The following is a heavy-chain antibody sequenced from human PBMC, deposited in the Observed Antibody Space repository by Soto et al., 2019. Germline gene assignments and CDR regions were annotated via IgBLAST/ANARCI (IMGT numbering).Heavy chain of an antibody. V-gene: IGHV3-21*01. CDR3: AKGSSSWYREYYYYGMDF. J-gene: IGHJ6*02. CDR2: ISNNGSNI. CDR1: GFTFSSYS. Sequence: PGGSLRLSCAASGFTFSSYSMNWVRQAPGKGLEWVASISNNGSNIYYADSVKGRFTISRDNSKNTLYLQMNSLRAEDTAVYYCAKGSSSWYREYYYYGMDFWGQGTTVTVSS. D-gene: IGHD6-13*01.